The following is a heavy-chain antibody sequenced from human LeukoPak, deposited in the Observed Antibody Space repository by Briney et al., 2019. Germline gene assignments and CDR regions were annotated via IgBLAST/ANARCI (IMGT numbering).Heavy chain of an antibody. V-gene: IGHV4-59*11. D-gene: IGHD1-14*01. CDR1: GASISGHY. J-gene: IGHJ3*02. CDR3: ARDRISINALDM. Sequence: SETLSLTCTVSGASISGHYLTWLRQPPGKGLEWIGYISHIGSTNYNPSLKSRVTISVDTSKNQFSLKLTSVTAADTAVYYCARDRISINALDMWGQGTMVTVPS. CDR2: ISHIGST.